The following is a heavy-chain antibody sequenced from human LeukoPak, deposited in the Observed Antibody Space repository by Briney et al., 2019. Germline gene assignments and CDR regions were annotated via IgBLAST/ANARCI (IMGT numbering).Heavy chain of an antibody. CDR3: AKGNYGEKIDY. Sequence: PGGSLRLSCAASGFTFSSYAMHWVRQAPGKGLEWVSGISASGGATYYADSVKGRFTISRDNSKNTLYLQMNSLKAEDAALYYCAKGNYGEKIDYWGPGTLVTVSS. CDR1: GFTFSSYA. V-gene: IGHV3-23*01. J-gene: IGHJ4*02. CDR2: ISASGGAT. D-gene: IGHD4-17*01.